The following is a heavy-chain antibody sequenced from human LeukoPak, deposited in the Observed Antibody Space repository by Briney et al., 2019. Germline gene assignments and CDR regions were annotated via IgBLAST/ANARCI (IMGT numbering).Heavy chain of an antibody. V-gene: IGHV4-34*01. D-gene: IGHD3-3*01. J-gene: IGHJ5*02. CDR2: INHSGST. Sequence: SETLSLTCAVYGGSFSGYYWSWIRQPPGKGLEWIGEINHSGSTNYNPSLKSRVTISVDTSRNKFSLSLSSVTAADTAVYYCARNYDFWSGYYTGGWFDPWGQGTLVTVSS. CDR3: ARNYDFWSGYYTGGWFDP. CDR1: GGSFSGYY.